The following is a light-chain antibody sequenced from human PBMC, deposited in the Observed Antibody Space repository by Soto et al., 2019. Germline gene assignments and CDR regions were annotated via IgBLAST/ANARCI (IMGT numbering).Light chain of an antibody. CDR2: YDD. J-gene: IGLJ1*01. V-gene: IGLV1-36*01. CDR3: AAWDYSLNGYV. CDR1: SSNIGNNA. Sequence: QSVLTQPPSVSEAPRQRVTISCPGRSSNIGNNAVNWYQQLPGKAPKLLIYYDDLLPSGVSDRFSGSKSGTSASLAISGLQPEDEADYYCAAWDYSLNGYVFGTGTKLTVL.